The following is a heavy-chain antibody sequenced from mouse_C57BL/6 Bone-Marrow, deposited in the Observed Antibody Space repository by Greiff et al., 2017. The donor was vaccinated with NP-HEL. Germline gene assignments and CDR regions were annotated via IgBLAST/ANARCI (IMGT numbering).Heavy chain of an antibody. CDR3: ARGDYYGSSLRFAY. D-gene: IGHD1-1*01. J-gene: IGHJ3*01. CDR1: GFSLTSYA. Sequence: VQRVESGPGLVAPSQSLSLTCTVSGFSLTSYAISWVRQPPGKGLEWLGVIWTGGGTNYNSALKSRLSISKDNSKSQVFLKMNSLQTDDTARYYCARGDYYGSSLRFAYWGQGTLVTVSA. CDR2: IWTGGGT. V-gene: IGHV2-9-1*01.